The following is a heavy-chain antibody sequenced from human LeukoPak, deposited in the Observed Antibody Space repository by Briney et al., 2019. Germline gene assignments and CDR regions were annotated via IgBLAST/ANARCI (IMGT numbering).Heavy chain of an antibody. CDR2: INPSGGTT. CDR1: GYTFTSYY. J-gene: IGHJ4*02. Sequence: ASVKVSCKASGYTFTSYYMYWVRQAPGQGLEWMGIINPSGGTTTYAQKFQGRVTMTRDTSTSTVYVELSSLRSEDTAVYYCARVDSGSYSYFDYWGQGTLVTVSS. D-gene: IGHD1-26*01. CDR3: ARVDSGSYSYFDY. V-gene: IGHV1-46*01.